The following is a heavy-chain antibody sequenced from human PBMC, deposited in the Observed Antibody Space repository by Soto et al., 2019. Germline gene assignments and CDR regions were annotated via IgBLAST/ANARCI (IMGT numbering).Heavy chain of an antibody. CDR2: ISGSGGST. V-gene: IGHV3-23*01. Sequence: GGSLRLSCAASGFTFSGYAMSWFRQAPGKGLEWVSAISGSGGSTYYAYSVKGRFTISRDNSKNTLYLQRNSVRAEDTAVYYCAKDAAHYYFDYWGQGTLVTVSS. CDR3: AKDAAHYYFDY. D-gene: IGHD3-3*02. J-gene: IGHJ4*02. CDR1: GFTFSGYA.